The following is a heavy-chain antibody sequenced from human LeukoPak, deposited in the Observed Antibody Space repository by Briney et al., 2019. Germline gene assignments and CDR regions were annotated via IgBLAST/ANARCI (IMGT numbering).Heavy chain of an antibody. Sequence: GGSLRLSCAASGFIFSNYGMNWVRQAPGKGLEWVAAISASGSATSYADSVKGRFTISRDNSKNTLYLQMNSLRAEDTAVYYCAKDLYCSGGSCPPDAFDIWGQGTMVTVSS. D-gene: IGHD2-15*01. CDR3: AKDLYCSGGSCPPDAFDI. V-gene: IGHV3-23*01. CDR2: ISASGSAT. J-gene: IGHJ3*02. CDR1: GFIFSNYG.